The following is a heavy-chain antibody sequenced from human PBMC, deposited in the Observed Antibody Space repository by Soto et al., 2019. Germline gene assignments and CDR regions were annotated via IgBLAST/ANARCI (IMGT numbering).Heavy chain of an antibody. D-gene: IGHD6-19*01. CDR1: GGSISSYY. V-gene: IGHV4-59*08. Sequence: PSETLSLTCTVSGGSISSYYWSWIRQPPGKGLEWIGYIYYSGSTNYNPSLKSRVTISVETSKKQFSLKLSSATAADTAVYYCARHALIADGWRHYFDLWGQGTLVTVSS. CDR3: ARHALIADGWRHYFDL. CDR2: IYYSGST. J-gene: IGHJ4*02.